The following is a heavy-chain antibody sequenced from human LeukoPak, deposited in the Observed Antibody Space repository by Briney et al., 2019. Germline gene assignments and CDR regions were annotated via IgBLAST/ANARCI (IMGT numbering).Heavy chain of an antibody. V-gene: IGHV1-18*01. Sequence: ASVKVSCKASGYTFTTYGISWVRQAPGQGLDWMGWIAAYTGNTNSAQNLQGRVTMTTDTSTRTAYMELRSLRSDDTAVYYCARAAAIAVAGDYWGQGTLVTVSS. CDR3: ARAAAIAVAGDY. CDR1: GYTFTTYG. J-gene: IGHJ4*02. CDR2: IAAYTGNT. D-gene: IGHD6-19*01.